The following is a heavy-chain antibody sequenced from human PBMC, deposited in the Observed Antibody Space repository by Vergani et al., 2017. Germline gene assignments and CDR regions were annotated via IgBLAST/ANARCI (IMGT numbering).Heavy chain of an antibody. CDR1: GYTFTSYG. D-gene: IGHD6-19*01. V-gene: IGHV1-18*01. Sequence: QVQLVQSGAEVKKPGASVKVSCKASGYTFTSYGISWVRQAPGQGLEWMGWISAYNGNTNYAQKLQGRVTMTTDTSTSTAYMELRSLRSDDTAVYYCARAPSGWSTYYYYYGMDVWGQGTTVTVSS. CDR2: ISAYNGNT. J-gene: IGHJ6*02. CDR3: ARAPSGWSTYYYYYGMDV.